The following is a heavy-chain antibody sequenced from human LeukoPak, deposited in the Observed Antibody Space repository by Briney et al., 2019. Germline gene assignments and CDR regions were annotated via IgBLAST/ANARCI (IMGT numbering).Heavy chain of an antibody. D-gene: IGHD2-15*01. J-gene: IGHJ4*02. CDR1: GFTFNDYA. Sequence: GSLRLSCAVSGFTFNDYAMNWVRQAPGKGLEWVSFISGDGGSTYYADSVKGRFTISRDNSRNPLYLQMNSLRLGDTALYYCATDCSGNRCYSLWGQGTLVTVSS. CDR3: ATDCSGNRCYSL. V-gene: IGHV3-43*02. CDR2: ISGDGGST.